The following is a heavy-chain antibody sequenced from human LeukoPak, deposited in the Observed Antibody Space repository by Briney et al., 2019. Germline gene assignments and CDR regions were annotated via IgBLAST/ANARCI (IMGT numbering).Heavy chain of an antibody. V-gene: IGHV1-2*02. CDR2: INPNHGDT. CDR3: ARSPHILTGENFDY. J-gene: IGHJ4*02. CDR1: GYTFTGYY. D-gene: IGHD3-9*01. Sequence: ASVKVSCKASGYTFTGYYIHWLRQAPGQGLEWMGWINPNHGDTNYAQKFQDRVSMTRDTSISTAYMHLSRLRSADTAVYYCARSPHILTGENFDYWGQGTLLTVSS.